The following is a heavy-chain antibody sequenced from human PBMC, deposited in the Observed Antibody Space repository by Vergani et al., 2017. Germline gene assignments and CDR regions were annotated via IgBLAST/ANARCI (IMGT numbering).Heavy chain of an antibody. CDR1: GGSISSSSYY. J-gene: IGHJ6*03. CDR3: AREEDSSGYYKQHYYMDV. V-gene: IGHV4-39*07. D-gene: IGHD3-22*01. Sequence: QLQLQESGPGLVKPSETLSLTCTVSGGSISSSSYYWGWIRQPPGKGLEWIGSIYYSGSTYYNPSLQSRVTISVDTSKNQFSLKLSSVTAADTAVYYCAREEDSSGYYKQHYYMDVWGKGP. CDR2: IYYSGST.